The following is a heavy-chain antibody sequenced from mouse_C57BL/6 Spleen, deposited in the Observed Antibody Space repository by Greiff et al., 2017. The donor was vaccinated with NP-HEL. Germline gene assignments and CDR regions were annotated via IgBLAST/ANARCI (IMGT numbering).Heavy chain of an antibody. D-gene: IGHD1-1*01. CDR1: GYTFTSYG. CDR3: ERSSYYGSSYVNWYFDV. V-gene: IGHV1-81*01. CDR2: IYPRSGNT. J-gene: IGHJ1*03. Sequence: VQLQQSGAELARPGASVKLSCKASGYTFTSYGISWVKQRTGQGLEWIGEIYPRSGNTYYNEKFKGKAKLTADKSSSTAYMELRSLTSEDSAVYFCERSSYYGSSYVNWYFDVWGTGTTVTVSS.